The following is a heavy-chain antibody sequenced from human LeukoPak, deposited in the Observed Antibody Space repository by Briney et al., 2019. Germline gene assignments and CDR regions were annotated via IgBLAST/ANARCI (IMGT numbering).Heavy chain of an antibody. V-gene: IGHV3-30*04. CDR2: ISYDGSNK. CDR1: GFTFRSYA. D-gene: IGHD3-16*01. CDR3: ASAENGGYFDY. J-gene: IGHJ4*02. Sequence: GGSLRLSCAASGFTFRSYAMHWVRQAPGKGLEWVAVISYDGSNKYYADSVKGRFTISRDNSKNTLYLQMNSLRAEDTAVYYCASAENGGYFDYWGQGTLVTVSS.